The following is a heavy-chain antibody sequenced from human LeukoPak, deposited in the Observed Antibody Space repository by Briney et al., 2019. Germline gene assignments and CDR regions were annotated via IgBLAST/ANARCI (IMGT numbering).Heavy chain of an antibody. J-gene: IGHJ4*02. V-gene: IGHV4-59*12. CDR3: ARAHYSYYFDY. CDR1: GGSISSYY. D-gene: IGHD2-15*01. Sequence: SETLSLTCTVSGGSISSYYWSWIRQPPGKGLEWIGYIYYSGSTNYNPSLKSRVTISVDTSKNQFSLKLSSVTAADTAVYYCARAHYSYYFDYWGQGTLVTVSS. CDR2: IYYSGST.